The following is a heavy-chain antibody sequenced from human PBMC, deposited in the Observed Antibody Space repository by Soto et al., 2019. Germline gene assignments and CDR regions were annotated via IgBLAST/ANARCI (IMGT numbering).Heavy chain of an antibody. CDR2: IYYSGST. D-gene: IGHD7-27*01. CDR1: GGSISSYY. V-gene: IGHV4-59*01. CDR3: ARDRSLDWGSAAFDI. Sequence: SETLSLTCTVSGGSISSYYWSWIRQPPGKGLEWIGYIYYSGSTNYNHSLKSRVTISVDTSKNQFSLKLSSVTAADTAVYYCARDRSLDWGSAAFDIWGQGTMVTVSS. J-gene: IGHJ3*02.